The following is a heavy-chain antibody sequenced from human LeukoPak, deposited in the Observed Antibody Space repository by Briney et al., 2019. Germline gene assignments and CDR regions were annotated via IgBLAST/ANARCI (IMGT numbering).Heavy chain of an antibody. J-gene: IGHJ4*02. CDR2: INHSGST. D-gene: IGHD3-16*01. V-gene: IGHV4-34*01. CDR3: ARGQGENYFDY. CDR1: GGSFSGYY. Sequence: SETLSLTCAVYGGSFSGYYWSWIRQPPGKGLEWIGEINHSGSTNYNPSLKCRVTISVDTSKNQFSLKLSPVTAADTAVYYCARGQGENYFDYWGQGTLVTVSS.